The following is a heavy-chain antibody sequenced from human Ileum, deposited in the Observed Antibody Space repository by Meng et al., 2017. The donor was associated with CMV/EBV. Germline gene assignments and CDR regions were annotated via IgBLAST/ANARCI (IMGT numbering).Heavy chain of an antibody. CDR1: GDSVSSNSAA. J-gene: IGHJ6*02. CDR2: TYYRSKRYT. V-gene: IGHV6-1*01. D-gene: IGHD3-3*01. Sequence: SETLSLTCAISGDSVSSNSAAWTWIRQSPTRGLEWLGRTYYRSKRYTDYAVSMKGRIIISSDPSKNQFSLQLNSVTPEDTAVYYCARAPLRFLEWLSETSYYYGLDVWGQGTTVTVSS. CDR3: ARAPLRFLEWLSETSYYYGLDV.